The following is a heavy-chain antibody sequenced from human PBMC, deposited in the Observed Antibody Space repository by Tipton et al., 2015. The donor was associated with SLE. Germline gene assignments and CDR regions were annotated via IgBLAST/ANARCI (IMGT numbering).Heavy chain of an antibody. CDR1: GGSISSHY. CDR2: IYYSGGT. J-gene: IGHJ2*01. CDR3: ARDLGYFDL. Sequence: LRLSCTVSGGSISSHYWSWIRQPPGKGLEWIGYIYYSGGTNYNPSLKSRVTISVDTSKNQFSLKLSSVTAADTAVYYCARDLGYFDLWGRGTLVTVSS. V-gene: IGHV4-59*11.